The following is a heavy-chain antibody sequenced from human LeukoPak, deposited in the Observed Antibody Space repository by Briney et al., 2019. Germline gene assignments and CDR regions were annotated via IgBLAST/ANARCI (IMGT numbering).Heavy chain of an antibody. CDR2: IIPIFGTA. CDR3: ATYCSSTSCRAEYDY. CDR1: GGTFSSYA. Sequence: SVKVSCKASGGTFSSYAISWVRQAPGQGLEWMGGIIPIFGTANYAQKFQGRVTITADESTSTAYMELSSLRSEDTAVYYCATYCSSTSCRAEYDYWGQGTLVTVSS. D-gene: IGHD2-2*01. V-gene: IGHV1-69*01. J-gene: IGHJ4*02.